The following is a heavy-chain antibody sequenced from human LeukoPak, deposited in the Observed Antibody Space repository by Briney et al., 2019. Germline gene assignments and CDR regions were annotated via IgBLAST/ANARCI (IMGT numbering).Heavy chain of an antibody. Sequence: PGGTLRLSCAASGFTFSSYGMSWVRQAPGKGLEWVSAISGSGGSTYYADSVKGRFTISRDNSKNTLYLQMNSLRAEDTAVYYCAKANNWKWGYMDVWGKGTTVTVSS. D-gene: IGHD1-20*01. V-gene: IGHV3-23*01. J-gene: IGHJ6*03. CDR3: AKANNWKWGYMDV. CDR2: ISGSGGST. CDR1: GFTFSSYG.